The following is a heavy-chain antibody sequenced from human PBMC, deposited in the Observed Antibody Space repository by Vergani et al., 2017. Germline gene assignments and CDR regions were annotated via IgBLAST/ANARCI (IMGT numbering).Heavy chain of an antibody. CDR3: ARDRLKFQQLTIDY. CDR1: GFTFSSYA. J-gene: IGHJ4*02. V-gene: IGHV3-30-3*01. CDR2: ISYDGSNK. D-gene: IGHD6-13*01. Sequence: QVQLVESGGGVVQTGRSLRLSCAASGFTFSSYAMHWVRQAPGKGLEWVAVISYDGSNKYYADSVKGRFTISRDNSKNTLYLQMNSLRAEDTAVYYCARDRLKFQQLTIDYWGQGTLVTVSS.